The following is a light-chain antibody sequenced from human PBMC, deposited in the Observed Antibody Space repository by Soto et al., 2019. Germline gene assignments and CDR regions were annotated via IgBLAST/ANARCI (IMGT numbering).Light chain of an antibody. V-gene: IGLV2-14*03. CDR3: SSYTSSGTYAV. CDR2: DVS. J-gene: IGLJ2*01. Sequence: QSALTQPASVSGSPGQSITISCTGTSSDVGGYNYVSWYQQHAGKAPKLMIYDVSNRPSGVSNRFSGSKSGNTASLTISGLQAEDEADYYCSSYTSSGTYAVLGGGTKLTVL. CDR1: SSDVGGYNY.